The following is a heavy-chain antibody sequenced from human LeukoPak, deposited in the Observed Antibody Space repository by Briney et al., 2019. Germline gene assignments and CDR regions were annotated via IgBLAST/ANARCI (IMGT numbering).Heavy chain of an antibody. D-gene: IGHD3-3*01. CDR1: GGSISSGGYY. V-gene: IGHV4-31*03. J-gene: IGHJ4*02. Sequence: SENLSLNCTVSGGSISSGGYYWNWIRQHPGKGLEWIGYIYYSGSTYYNPSLKRRVTISVDTSNNQFSLKLSSVTAADTAVYYCARVGYYDFWSGYYPYYFDYWGQGTLVTVSS. CDR3: ARVGYYDFWSGYYPYYFDY. CDR2: IYYSGST.